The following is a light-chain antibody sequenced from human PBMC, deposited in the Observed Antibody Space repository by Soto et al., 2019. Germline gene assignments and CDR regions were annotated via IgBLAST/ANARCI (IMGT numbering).Light chain of an antibody. CDR2: HAS. Sequence: EIVLTQSPGILSVSPGESVTLSCRASQSVTRNLAWHQQIPGQPPRLLVYHASVRATGVPARFSGSGSGTEFSLPISNLQSEVFAIFFCQHYDDWPPTPFGQGTRLEIK. V-gene: IGKV3-15*01. CDR1: QSVTRN. CDR3: QHYDDWPPTP. J-gene: IGKJ5*01.